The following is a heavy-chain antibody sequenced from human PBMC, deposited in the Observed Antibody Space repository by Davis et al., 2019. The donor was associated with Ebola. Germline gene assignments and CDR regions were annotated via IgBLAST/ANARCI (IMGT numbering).Heavy chain of an antibody. J-gene: IGHJ4*02. D-gene: IGHD1-1*01. Sequence: AASVKVSCKASGYTFASFAITWVRQAPGQGLEWMGWINPHNGNTNYAQNVQGRVTMTTDTSTSTAYMEVGSLRSDDTAVYYCARAQFPTTSDHWGQGTLVTVSS. CDR1: GYTFASFA. CDR3: ARAQFPTTSDH. CDR2: INPHNGNT. V-gene: IGHV1-18*04.